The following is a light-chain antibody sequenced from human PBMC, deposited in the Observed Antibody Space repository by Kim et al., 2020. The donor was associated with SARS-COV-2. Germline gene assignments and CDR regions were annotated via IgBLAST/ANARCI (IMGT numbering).Light chain of an antibody. CDR3: QQSYTTPRT. CDR2: AAS. V-gene: IGKV1-39*01. CDR1: QSISTF. Sequence: SASVGDTVTITCRASQSISTFLNWYQHRPGKATKLLMFAASRLQSGVPSRFTGSGSGTDFTLTISSLQPEDFATYFCQQSYTTPRTFGQGTKLEI. J-gene: IGKJ2*01.